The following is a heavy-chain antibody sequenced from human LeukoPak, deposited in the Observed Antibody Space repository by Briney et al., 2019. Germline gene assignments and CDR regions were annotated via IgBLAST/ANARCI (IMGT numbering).Heavy chain of an antibody. CDR3: ARHSTSASGTYALDF. J-gene: IGHJ4*02. CDR1: GYTFSKSW. CDR2: IYPHDSDT. Sequence: GESLKISCKAYGYTFSKSWIGWVRQMPGKGLEWMGIIYPHDSDTRYSPSFQGQVTISADKSVSTAYLQWSSLRASDTAMYYCARHSTSASGTYALDFWGQGTLVTVPS. V-gene: IGHV5-51*01. D-gene: IGHD3-10*01.